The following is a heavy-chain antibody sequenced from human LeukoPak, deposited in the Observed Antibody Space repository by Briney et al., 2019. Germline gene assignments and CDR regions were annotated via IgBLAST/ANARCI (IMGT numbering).Heavy chain of an antibody. Sequence: SETLSVTCAVYGGSFSNYYWSWIRQPAGKGLEWIGRFYTSGSTNYNPSLKSRVTMSVDTSKNQISLKLSSVTAADTAVYYCARRDSGSSSRAFDIWGQGTMVTVSS. J-gene: IGHJ3*02. V-gene: IGHV4-59*10. CDR3: ARRDSGSSSRAFDI. D-gene: IGHD1-26*01. CDR2: FYTSGST. CDR1: GGSFSNYY.